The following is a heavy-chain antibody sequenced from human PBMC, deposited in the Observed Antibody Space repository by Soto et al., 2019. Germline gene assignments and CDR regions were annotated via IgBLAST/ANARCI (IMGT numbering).Heavy chain of an antibody. D-gene: IGHD6-13*01. J-gene: IGHJ4*02. CDR1: GFTFSSYA. Sequence: EVQLLESGGGLVQPGGSLRLSCAASGFTFSSYAMNWVRQAPGKGLEWVSTISGSGGSTYYADSVKGRFTISRDNSKNTLYLQMNSLRAEDTAIYYCAKGYSGSWYYFDYWGQGTLVTVSS. V-gene: IGHV3-23*01. CDR3: AKGYSGSWYYFDY. CDR2: ISGSGGST.